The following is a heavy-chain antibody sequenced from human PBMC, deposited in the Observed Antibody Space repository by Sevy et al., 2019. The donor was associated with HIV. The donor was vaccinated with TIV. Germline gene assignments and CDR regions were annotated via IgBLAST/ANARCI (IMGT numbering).Heavy chain of an antibody. CDR3: ARDFTIFGVVSGIDY. V-gene: IGHV3-21*04. CDR1: GFTFNTHA. Sequence: GGSLRLSCAASGFTFNTHAMHWVRQAPGKGLEWLSSISDDSRYIYYSDSVKGRFTISRANAKNLLFLQMNNLRVEDTAIYYCARDFTIFGVVSGIDYWGQGNLVTVSS. J-gene: IGHJ4*01. CDR2: ISDDSRYI. D-gene: IGHD3-3*01.